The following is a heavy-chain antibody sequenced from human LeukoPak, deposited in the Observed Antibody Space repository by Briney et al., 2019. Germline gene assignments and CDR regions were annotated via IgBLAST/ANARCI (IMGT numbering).Heavy chain of an antibody. CDR2: IYYSGST. D-gene: IGHD5-18*01. Sequence: PSETLSLTCTVSGGSISSGGYYWSWIRQHPGKGLEWIGYIYYSGSTYYNPSLKSRVTISVDTSKNQFSLKLSSVTAADTAVYYCARERSHVENTAMVGIDYWGQGTLVTVSS. CDR3: ARERSHVENTAMVGIDY. V-gene: IGHV4-31*03. CDR1: GGSISSGGYY. J-gene: IGHJ4*02.